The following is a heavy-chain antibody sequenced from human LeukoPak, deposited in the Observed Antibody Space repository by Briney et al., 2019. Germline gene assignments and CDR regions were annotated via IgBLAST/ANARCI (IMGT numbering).Heavy chain of an antibody. D-gene: IGHD1-26*01. CDR1: GYTFTSYY. V-gene: IGHV1-46*01. J-gene: IGHJ4*02. CDR2: INPSGGST. CDR3: ARELVRATFGY. Sequence: ASVKVSCKASGYTFTSYYMHWVRQAPGQGLEWMGVINPSGGSTTYAQKFQGRVTMTRDTSTSTVYMELSSLRSEDTAVYYCARELVRATFGYWGQGTLVTVSS.